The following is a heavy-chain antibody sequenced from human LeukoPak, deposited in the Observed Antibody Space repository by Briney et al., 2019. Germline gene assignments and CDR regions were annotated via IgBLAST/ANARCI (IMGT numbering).Heavy chain of an antibody. J-gene: IGHJ4*02. Sequence: PGGSLRLSCAASGFTFSSYWMHWVRQAPGKGLVWVSRINSDGSSTSYADSVKGRFTISRDNAKNTLYLQMNSLRAEDTAVYYCARDRYSGYESTIYAFWGQGTLVTVSS. CDR2: INSDGSST. CDR1: GFTFSSYW. V-gene: IGHV3-74*01. D-gene: IGHD5-12*01. CDR3: ARDRYSGYESTIYAF.